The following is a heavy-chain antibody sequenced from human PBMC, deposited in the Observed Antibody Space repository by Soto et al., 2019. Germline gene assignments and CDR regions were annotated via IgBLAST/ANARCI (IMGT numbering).Heavy chain of an antibody. V-gene: IGHV4-39*01. CDR2: IYYSGTT. CDR1: GGSISSVSYY. Sequence: PSETLSLTCTVSGGSISSVSYYWGWIRQPPGKGLEWIGTIYYSGTTYYTPSLRSRATISVDTSNNQFSLRLNSVTAADTAVYYCARGEVTTVVFWGQGTQVTVSS. J-gene: IGHJ4*02. D-gene: IGHD4-17*01. CDR3: ARGEVTTVVF.